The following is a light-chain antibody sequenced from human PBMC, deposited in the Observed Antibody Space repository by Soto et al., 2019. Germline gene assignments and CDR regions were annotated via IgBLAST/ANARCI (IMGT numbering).Light chain of an antibody. V-gene: IGKV3-20*01. CDR3: QQYGSSPPTT. CDR2: GAS. J-gene: IGKJ1*01. CDR1: QSVSNDF. Sequence: IVLTQSQGSLSLSTGERATLSCRASQSVSNDFLAWYQQKPGQAPRLLIYGASTRATAVPDRITRSGSGADLTLTISRLETEDFAVYYCQQYGSSPPTTFGQ.